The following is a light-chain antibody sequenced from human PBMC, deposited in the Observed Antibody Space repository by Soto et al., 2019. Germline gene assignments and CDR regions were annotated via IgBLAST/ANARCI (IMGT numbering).Light chain of an antibody. CDR1: PTISSSN. CDR2: GIC. Sequence: LPPSPGTLSCLPAHRATLSCRAMPTISSSNLAWYQHKPSQAPGLLMYGICRTATAIPDRVSVSGSGSDLALTLTIMEPEDLEVYECQHYENSTPRTFGQGTKVDIK. J-gene: IGKJ1*01. V-gene: IGKV3-20*01. CDR3: QHYENSTPRT.